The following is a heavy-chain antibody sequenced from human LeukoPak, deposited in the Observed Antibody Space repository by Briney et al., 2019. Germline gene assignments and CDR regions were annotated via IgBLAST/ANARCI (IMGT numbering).Heavy chain of an antibody. D-gene: IGHD6-13*01. CDR2: IYYSGST. CDR1: GGSISSSSYY. V-gene: IGHV4-39*01. J-gene: IGHJ4*02. Sequence: PSETLSLTCTVSGGSISSSSYYWGWIRQPPGKGLEWIGSIYYSGSTYYNPSLKSRVTISVDTSKNQFSLKLSPVTAADTAVYYCARPTYSWYAFDYWGQGTLVTVSS. CDR3: ARPTYSWYAFDY.